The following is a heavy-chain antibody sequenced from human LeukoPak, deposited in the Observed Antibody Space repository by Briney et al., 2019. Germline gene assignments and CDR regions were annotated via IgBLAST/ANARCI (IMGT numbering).Heavy chain of an antibody. CDR3: AGKVEYYDFWSGYYFRQGYYYYMDV. D-gene: IGHD3-3*01. V-gene: IGHV1-8*01. J-gene: IGHJ6*03. CDR1: GYTFTSYD. CDR2: MNPNSGNT. Sequence: ASVKVSCEASGYTFTSYDINWVRQATGQGLEWMGWMNPNSGNTGYAQKFQGRVTMTRNTSISTAYMELSSLRSEDTAVYYCAGKVEYYDFWSGYYFRQGYYYYMDVWGKGTTVTVSS.